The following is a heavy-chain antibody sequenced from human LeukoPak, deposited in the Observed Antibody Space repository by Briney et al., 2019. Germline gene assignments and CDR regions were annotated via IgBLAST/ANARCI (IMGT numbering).Heavy chain of an antibody. Sequence: PSETLSLTCAVYGGSFSGYYWSWIRQPPGKGLEWIGEIYHGGSTNYNPSLKSRVTISVDTSKNQFSLKLTSVTAADTAVYYCARWLRLGYCSSTSCEDSWGQGTLVTVSS. J-gene: IGHJ4*02. D-gene: IGHD2-2*01. CDR1: GGSFSGYY. CDR2: IYHGGST. V-gene: IGHV4-34*01. CDR3: ARWLRLGYCSSTSCEDS.